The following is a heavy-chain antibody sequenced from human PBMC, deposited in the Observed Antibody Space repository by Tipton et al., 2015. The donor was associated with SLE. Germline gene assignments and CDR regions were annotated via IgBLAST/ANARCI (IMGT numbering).Heavy chain of an antibody. V-gene: IGHV2-5*01. CDR1: GFSLSTSGVG. CDR2: IYWHDDK. CDR3: AHSQPREHYYYYYGMDV. Sequence: LVKPTETLTLTCTFSGFSLSTSGVGVGWIRQPPGKALEWLALIYWHDDKRYSPSLKSRLTITKDTSKNQVVLTMTNMDPVDTATYYCAHSQPREHYYYYYGMDVWGQGTTVTVSS. J-gene: IGHJ6*02. D-gene: IGHD1-26*01.